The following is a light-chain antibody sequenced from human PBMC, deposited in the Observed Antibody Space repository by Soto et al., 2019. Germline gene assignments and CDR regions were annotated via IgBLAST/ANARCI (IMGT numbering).Light chain of an antibody. CDR2: AAS. J-gene: IGKJ3*01. V-gene: IGKV1-39*01. CDR1: QTITSN. CDR3: QQSYSIPLT. Sequence: DIPMTQSPSSLSASVGDRVTISCRASQTITSNLNWYQQKPAKAPNLLIYAASSLQSGVPSRFSGSGSGTEFPLTISSLQPADFAIYYCQQSYSIPLTFGPGTKVDIK.